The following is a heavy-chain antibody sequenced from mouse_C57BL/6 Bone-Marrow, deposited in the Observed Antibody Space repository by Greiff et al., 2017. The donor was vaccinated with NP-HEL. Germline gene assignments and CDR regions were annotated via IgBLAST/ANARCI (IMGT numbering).Heavy chain of an antibody. CDR3: ARRYRGLYYYAMDY. CDR1: GFTFSDYG. Sequence: EVQLVESGGGLVKPGGSLKLSCAASGFTFSDYGMHWVRQAPETGLAWVAYISSGSSTIYYADTVKGRFTISRDNAKNTLFLQMTSLRSEDTAMYYCARRYRGLYYYAMDYWGQGTSVTVSS. J-gene: IGHJ4*01. CDR2: ISSGSSTI. V-gene: IGHV5-17*01. D-gene: IGHD2-12*01.